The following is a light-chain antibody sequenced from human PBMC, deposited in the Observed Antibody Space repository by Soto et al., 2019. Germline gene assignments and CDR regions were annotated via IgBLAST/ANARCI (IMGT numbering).Light chain of an antibody. CDR2: GAS. J-gene: IGKJ5*01. CDR3: QKYNNWPIT. V-gene: IGKV3-15*01. CDR1: QSVSSN. Sequence: EIVMTQSPATLSVSPGERATLSCRASQSVSSNLAWYQHKPGQAPRLLISGASTRATGIPARFSGSGSGTEFTLTISSLQSEDFAVYYCQKYNNWPITFGQGTRLEIK.